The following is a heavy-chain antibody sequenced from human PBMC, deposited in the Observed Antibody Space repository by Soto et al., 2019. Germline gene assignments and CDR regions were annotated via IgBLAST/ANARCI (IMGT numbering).Heavy chain of an antibody. J-gene: IGHJ3*02. CDR3: ARGGGVGVAGSAAFDM. CDR2: INPATGAA. CDR1: GYPVTAYY. D-gene: IGHD3-3*01. V-gene: IGHV1-2*02. Sequence: QLHLVQSGAVVKKPGASVTVSCSASGYPVTAYYMHWVRQAPGRGLEWMGGINPATGAAKYTQTFQGGVTMTRDTSTSTVFMELSGLTSGDTAVFYCARGGGVGVAGSAAFDMWGQGTVVTVSS.